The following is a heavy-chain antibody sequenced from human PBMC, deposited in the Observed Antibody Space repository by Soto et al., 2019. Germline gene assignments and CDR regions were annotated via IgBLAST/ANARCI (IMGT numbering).Heavy chain of an antibody. Sequence: SVKVSCKASGGTFSSYAISWVRQAPGQGLEWMGGIIPIFGTANYAQKFQGRVTITADESTSTAYMELSSLRSEDTAVYYCARDPGYYGSGSYSQGAFDIWGQGTMVTVSS. J-gene: IGHJ3*02. V-gene: IGHV1-69*13. CDR1: GGTFSSYA. D-gene: IGHD3-10*01. CDR2: IIPIFGTA. CDR3: ARDPGYYGSGSYSQGAFDI.